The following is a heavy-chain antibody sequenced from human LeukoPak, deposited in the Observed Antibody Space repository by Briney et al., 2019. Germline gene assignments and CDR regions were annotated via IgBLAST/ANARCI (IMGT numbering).Heavy chain of an antibody. CDR1: GGSFSGYY. CDR2: INHSGST. J-gene: IGHJ4*02. CDR3: ARHSTFFGVVIIKGRVRGPFDY. Sequence: SETLSLTCAVYGGSFSGYYWSWIRQPPGKGLEWIGEINHSGSTNYNPSLKSRVTISVDTSKNQFSLKLSSVTAADTAVYYCARHSTFFGVVIIKGRVRGPFDYWGQGTLVTVSP. D-gene: IGHD3-3*01. V-gene: IGHV4-34*01.